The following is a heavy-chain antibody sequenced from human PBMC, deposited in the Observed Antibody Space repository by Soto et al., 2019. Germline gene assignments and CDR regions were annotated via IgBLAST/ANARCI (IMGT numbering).Heavy chain of an antibody. CDR1: GGSISSGGYY. J-gene: IGHJ5*02. Sequence: SETLSLTCTVSGGSISSGGYYWSWIRQHPGKGLEWIGYIYYSGSTYYNPSLKSRVTISVDTSKNQFSLKLSSVTAADTAVYYCARGSSTTVTTWDWFDPWGQGNMVTV. V-gene: IGHV4-31*03. CDR2: IYYSGST. D-gene: IGHD4-17*01. CDR3: ARGSSTTVTTWDWFDP.